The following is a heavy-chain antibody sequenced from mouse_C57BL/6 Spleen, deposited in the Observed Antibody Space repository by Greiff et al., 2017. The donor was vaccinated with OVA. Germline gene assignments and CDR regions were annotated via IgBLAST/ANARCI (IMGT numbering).Heavy chain of an antibody. CDR2: IDPSDGYT. J-gene: IGHJ1*03. CDR1: GYTFTSYW. Sequence: QVQLQQPGAELVKPGASVKLSCKASGYTFTSYWMQWVKQRPGQGLEWIGEIDPSDGYTNYNPKFKGKATLTVDTSSSTAYMQLSSLTSEDSAVYYGERSGITAVVAPGYFDVWGTGTTVTVSA. CDR3: ERSGITAVVAPGYFDV. V-gene: IGHV1-50*01. D-gene: IGHD1-1*01.